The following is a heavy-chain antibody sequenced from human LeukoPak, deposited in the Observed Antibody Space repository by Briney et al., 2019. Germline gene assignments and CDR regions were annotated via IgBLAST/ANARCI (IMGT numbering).Heavy chain of an antibody. CDR2: IYHGGRT. Sequence: PSETLSLTCTVSGYSISSGYYWGWIRQTPGKGLEWIGYIYHGGRTDYNPSLKSRVTISVDTSKNQFSLKLSSVTAADTAVYFCARLGNQYGGFENFRIDYWGQGTPVIASS. CDR1: GYSISSGYY. D-gene: IGHD3-10*01. CDR3: ARLGNQYGGFENFRIDY. V-gene: IGHV4-38-2*02. J-gene: IGHJ4*02.